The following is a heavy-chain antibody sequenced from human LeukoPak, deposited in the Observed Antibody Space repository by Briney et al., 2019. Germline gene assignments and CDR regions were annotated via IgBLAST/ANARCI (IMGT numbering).Heavy chain of an antibody. J-gene: IGHJ4*02. CDR2: INSDGGST. Sequence: GGSLRLSCTASEFTFSSYWMHWARQAPGKGLVWVSRINSDGGSTSYADSVKGRFTISRDNAKNTLYLQMNSLRAEDTAVYYCARRIQGMAPYYFDYWGQGTLVTVSS. CDR1: EFTFSSYW. CDR3: ARRIQGMAPYYFDY. D-gene: IGHD5-24*01. V-gene: IGHV3-74*01.